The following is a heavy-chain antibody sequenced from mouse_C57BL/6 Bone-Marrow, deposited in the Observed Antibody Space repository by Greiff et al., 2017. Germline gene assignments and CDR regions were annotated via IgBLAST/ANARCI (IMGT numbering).Heavy chain of an antibody. D-gene: IGHD1-1*01. CDR3: ARSVYYDGSPFAY. CDR2: IHPNSGST. Sequence: QVQLQQPGAELVKPGASVKLSCKASGYTFTSYWMHWVKQRPGQGLEWIGMIHPNSGSTNYNEKFKSKATLTVDKSSSTAYMQLSSLTSEDSAVYYCARSVYYDGSPFAYWGQGTLVTVSA. CDR1: GYTFTSYW. J-gene: IGHJ3*01. V-gene: IGHV1-64*01.